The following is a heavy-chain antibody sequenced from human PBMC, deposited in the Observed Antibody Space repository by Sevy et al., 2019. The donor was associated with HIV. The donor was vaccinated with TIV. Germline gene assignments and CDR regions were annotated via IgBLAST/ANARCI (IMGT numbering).Heavy chain of an antibody. Sequence: GGSLRLSCAASGFTFSSYSMNWVRQAPGKGLEWVSSISGISNYIYYADSMKGRFTVSRDNARNSLYLQMNSLRAEDTAVYYCARNNCSITNCYMGDVFDIWGHGTMVTV. CDR2: ISGISNYI. V-gene: IGHV3-21*01. D-gene: IGHD2-2*02. CDR1: GFTFSSYS. CDR3: ARNNCSITNCYMGDVFDI. J-gene: IGHJ3*02.